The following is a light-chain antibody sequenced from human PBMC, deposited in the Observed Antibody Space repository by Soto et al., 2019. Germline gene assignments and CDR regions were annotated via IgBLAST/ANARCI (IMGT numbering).Light chain of an antibody. V-gene: IGLV2-14*01. Sequence: QSVLTQPASVSGSPGQSIIISCTGTSSDVGYYNFVSWYQQHPGKAPKLMMYEVSNRPSGVPNRFSGSKSGNTASLTISGLQAEDEADYYCSSFTASTNIVFGTGTKAPS. CDR2: EVS. CDR1: SSDVGYYNF. CDR3: SSFTASTNIV. J-gene: IGLJ1*01.